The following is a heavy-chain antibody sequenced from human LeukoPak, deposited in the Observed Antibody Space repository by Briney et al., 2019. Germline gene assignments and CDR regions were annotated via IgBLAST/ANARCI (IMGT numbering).Heavy chain of an antibody. CDR2: IYYSGST. D-gene: IGHD4-11*01. CDR3: ARVQTVELPYFDY. CDR1: GVSISSGGYY. V-gene: IGHV4-31*03. J-gene: IGHJ4*02. Sequence: SQTLSLTCTVSGVSISSGGYYWSWIRQHPGKGLEWIGYIYYSGSTYYNPSLKSRVTISVDTSKNQFSLKLSSVTAADTAVYYCARVQTVELPYFDYWGQGTLVTVSS.